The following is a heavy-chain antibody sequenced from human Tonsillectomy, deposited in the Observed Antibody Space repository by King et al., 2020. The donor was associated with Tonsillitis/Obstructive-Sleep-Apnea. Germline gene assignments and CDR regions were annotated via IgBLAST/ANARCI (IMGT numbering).Heavy chain of an antibody. CDR2: IYYSGST. CDR1: GGSISSYY. D-gene: IGHD5-24*01. J-gene: IGHJ2*01. Sequence: QLQESGPGLVKPSETLSLTCTVSGGSISSYYWSWIRQPPGKGLEWIGYIYYSGSTNYNPSLKSRVTISVDTSKNQFSLKLSSVTAADTAVYYCARDGYNYWYFDLWGRGTLVTVSS. CDR3: ARDGYNYWYFDL. V-gene: IGHV4-59*01.